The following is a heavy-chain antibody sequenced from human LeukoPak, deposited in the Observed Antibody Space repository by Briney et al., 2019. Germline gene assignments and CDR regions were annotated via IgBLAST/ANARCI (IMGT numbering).Heavy chain of an antibody. CDR2: IRNTDSYT. V-gene: IGHV3-11*05. J-gene: IGHJ5*02. CDR1: RFTFSYAW. Sequence: PGGSLRLSSAPSRFTFSYAWMSWVRQAPGKGREWLSYIRNTDSYTHYADSVKGRFTVSRDNAKNSLYLQMDSLRVDDTAVYYCARDGNWFDPWGQGTLVTVSS. CDR3: ARDGNWFDP.